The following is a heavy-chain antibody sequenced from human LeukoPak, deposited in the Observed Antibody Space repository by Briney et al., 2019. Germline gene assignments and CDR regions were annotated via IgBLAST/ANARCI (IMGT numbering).Heavy chain of an antibody. J-gene: IGHJ4*02. Sequence: GASVKVSCKASGYTFTSYFMYWVRQAPGQGLEWMGLINPRGGTTRYAQKFQGRVTMTRDTSTSTVYMELSSLRSEDTTMYYCARGGSSAWPGKGPDYWGQGTLVTVSS. D-gene: IGHD2-2*01. CDR3: ARGGSSAWPGKGPDY. CDR2: INPRGGTT. V-gene: IGHV1-46*01. CDR1: GYTFTSYF.